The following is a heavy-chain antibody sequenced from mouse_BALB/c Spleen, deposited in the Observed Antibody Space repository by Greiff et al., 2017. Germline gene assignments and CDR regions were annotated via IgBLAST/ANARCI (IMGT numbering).Heavy chain of an antibody. CDR2: IDPANGNT. CDR3: ARWTVDY. V-gene: IGHV14-3*02. J-gene: IGHJ2*01. Sequence: EVKLMESGAELVKPGASVKLSCTASGFNIKDTYMHWVKQRPEQGLEWIGRIDPANGNTKYDPKFQGKATITADTSSNTAYLQLSSLTSEDTAVYYCARWTVDYWGQGTTLTVSS. CDR1: GFNIKDTY.